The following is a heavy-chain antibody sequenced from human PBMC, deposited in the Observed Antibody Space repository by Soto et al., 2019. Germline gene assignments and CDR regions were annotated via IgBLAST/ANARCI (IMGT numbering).Heavy chain of an antibody. J-gene: IGHJ5*02. CDR1: GGTFSSYA. CDR2: IIPIFGTA. CDR3: ARVKFDYYDSSKGNWFDP. D-gene: IGHD3-22*01. V-gene: IGHV1-69*13. Sequence: SVKVSCKASGGTFSSYAISWVRQAPGQGLEWMGGIIPIFGTANYAQKFQGRVTITADESTSTAYMELSSLRSEDTAVYYCARVKFDYYDSSKGNWFDPWGQGTLVTAPQ.